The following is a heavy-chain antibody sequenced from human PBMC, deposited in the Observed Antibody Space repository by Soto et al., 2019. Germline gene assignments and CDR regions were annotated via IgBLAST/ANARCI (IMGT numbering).Heavy chain of an antibody. D-gene: IGHD2-2*01. Sequence: ASVKVSCKASGYTFTGYYMHWVRQAPGQGLEWMGWINPNSGGTNYAQKFQGRVTMTRDTSISTAYMELSRLRSDDTAVDYCARETIVVVPAAYYGMDVWGQGTTVTVSS. V-gene: IGHV1-2*02. CDR1: GYTFTGYY. CDR3: ARETIVVVPAAYYGMDV. J-gene: IGHJ6*02. CDR2: INPNSGGT.